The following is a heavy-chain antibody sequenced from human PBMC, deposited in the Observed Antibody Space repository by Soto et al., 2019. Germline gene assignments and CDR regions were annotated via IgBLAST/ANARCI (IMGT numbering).Heavy chain of an antibody. CDR3: ARTPETRDWLDP. D-gene: IGHD1-7*01. J-gene: IGHJ5*02. Sequence: SETLSLTCSVSGASVSSYYWSWVRQPPGKGLEWIGYIYYIGAYNYNPSLKSRVTISVDTSKNQFSLKLTSVTAADTAVYYCARTPETRDWLDPWGQGTLVTVP. V-gene: IGHV4-59*02. CDR1: GASVSSYY. CDR2: IYYIGAY.